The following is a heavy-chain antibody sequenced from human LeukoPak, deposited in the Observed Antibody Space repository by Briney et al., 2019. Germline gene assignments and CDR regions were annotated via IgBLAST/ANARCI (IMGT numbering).Heavy chain of an antibody. V-gene: IGHV3-33*01. Sequence: PGGSLRLSCAASGFTFSSYGMHWVRQAPGKGLEWVAVIWYDGSNKYYADSVKGRFTISRDNSKNTLYLQMNSLRAEDTAVYYCARDMTTRAFDIWGQGTMVTVSS. CDR1: GFTFSSYG. CDR3: ARDMTTRAFDI. D-gene: IGHD4-11*01. J-gene: IGHJ3*02. CDR2: IWYDGSNK.